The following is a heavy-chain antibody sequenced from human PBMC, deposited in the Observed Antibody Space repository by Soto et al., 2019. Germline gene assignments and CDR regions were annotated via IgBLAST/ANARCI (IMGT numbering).Heavy chain of an antibody. Sequence: GSLRLSCAASGSSFIDYYMSWIRQSPGKGLEWLSFITSSSSYTHYADSVKGRFTISRDNSNNTLYLQMNSLRAEDTAVYYCARDTSDFAFDWASDYWGQGTRVTVSS. J-gene: IGHJ4*02. CDR2: ITSSSSYT. V-gene: IGHV3-11*06. D-gene: IGHD3-9*01. CDR3: ARDTSDFAFDWASDY. CDR1: GSSFIDYY.